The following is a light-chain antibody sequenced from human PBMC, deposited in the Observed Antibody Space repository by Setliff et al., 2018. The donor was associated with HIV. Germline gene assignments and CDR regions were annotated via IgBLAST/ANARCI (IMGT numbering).Light chain of an antibody. CDR3: CSYSGRTSFV. Sequence: VLTQPASVSGSPGQSITISCTGTSSDIGTYNLVSWYQQYPGKAPKVMIYEVSKRPSGVSNRFSGSKSGNTASLTISGLQAEDEADYYCCSYSGRTSFVFGTGTKVTVL. J-gene: IGLJ1*01. CDR2: EVS. V-gene: IGLV2-23*02. CDR1: SSDIGTYNL.